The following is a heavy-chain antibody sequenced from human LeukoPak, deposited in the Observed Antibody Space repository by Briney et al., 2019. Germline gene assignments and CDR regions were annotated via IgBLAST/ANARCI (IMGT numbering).Heavy chain of an antibody. Sequence: PGRSLRLSCAASGFTFSSYGMHWVRQAPGKGLEWVAVISYDGSNKYYADSVKGRFTISRDNSKNTLYLQMDSLRAEDTAMYYCARDWGLGAARPAHFDYWGQGSLVTVSS. CDR3: ARDWGLGAARPAHFDY. J-gene: IGHJ4*02. V-gene: IGHV3-30*03. D-gene: IGHD6-6*01. CDR2: ISYDGSNK. CDR1: GFTFSSYG.